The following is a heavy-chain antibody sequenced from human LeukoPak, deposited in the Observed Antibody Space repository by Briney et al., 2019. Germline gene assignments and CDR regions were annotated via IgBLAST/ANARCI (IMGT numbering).Heavy chain of an antibody. CDR2: ISGSGGST. D-gene: IGHD3-22*01. Sequence: GGSLRLSRAASGFTFSSYAMSWVRQAPGKGLEWVSAISGSGGSTYYADSVKGRFTISRDNSKNTLYLQMSSLRAEDTAIYYCAKVDTSNYYEVLDYWGQGTLVTVSS. CDR3: AKVDTSNYYEVLDY. CDR1: GFTFSSYA. V-gene: IGHV3-23*01. J-gene: IGHJ4*02.